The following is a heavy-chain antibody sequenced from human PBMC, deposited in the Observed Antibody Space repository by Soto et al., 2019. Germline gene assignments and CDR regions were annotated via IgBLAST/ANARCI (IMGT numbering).Heavy chain of an antibody. D-gene: IGHD1-26*01. CDR3: AKGKGVGATPDGANC. CDR2: VRSDGDTT. Sequence: EVQVLESGGGLVQPGGSLRLSCAASGFTFTGYGMNWVRQAPGKGLEWVSGVRSDGDTTYNAESVKGRFTVSRDTSKNAVYFQMNSLRVEDTAVYYCAKGKGVGATPDGANCWGQGTLVTVSP. CDR1: GFTFTGYG. V-gene: IGHV3-23*01. J-gene: IGHJ4*02.